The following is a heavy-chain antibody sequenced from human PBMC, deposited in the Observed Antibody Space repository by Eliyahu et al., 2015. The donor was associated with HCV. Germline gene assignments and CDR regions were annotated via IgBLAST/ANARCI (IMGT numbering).Heavy chain of an antibody. J-gene: IGHJ5*02. CDR2: IHYSGTT. CDR1: GGSXXTXY. Sequence: QVQLQESGPGLVQPSETLSLTCXVSGGSXXTXYGSWIRQPPGKGXEWIGYIHYSGTTNYNPSLKSRVTISVDTSRNQFSLKLSSVTAADTAVYYCASGGGGIAVAGTGGWFDPWGQGTLVTVSS. CDR3: ASGGGGIAVAGTGGWFDP. V-gene: IGHV4-59*01. D-gene: IGHD6-19*01.